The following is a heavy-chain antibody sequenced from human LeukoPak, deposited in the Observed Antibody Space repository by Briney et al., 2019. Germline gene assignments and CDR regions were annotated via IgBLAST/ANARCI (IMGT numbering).Heavy chain of an antibody. CDR3: ARDPRNKGFDP. Sequence: GGSLRLSCAASGFTFSGYWMHWARQSPGKGLVSVSCINGDGSDTRYADSVKGRFTISRDNAKNTLYLQMNSLRVEDTAVYYCARDPRNKGFDPWGQGTLVTVSS. J-gene: IGHJ5*02. V-gene: IGHV3-74*01. D-gene: IGHD1/OR15-1a*01. CDR1: GFTFSGYW. CDR2: INGDGSDT.